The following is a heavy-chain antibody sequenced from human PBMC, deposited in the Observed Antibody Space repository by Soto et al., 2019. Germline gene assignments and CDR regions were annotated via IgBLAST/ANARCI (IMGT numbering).Heavy chain of an antibody. V-gene: IGHV4-4*07. D-gene: IGHD3-10*01. CDR1: GDSIGAHY. J-gene: IGHJ5*02. CDR2: LHASGST. CDR3: ARGRGRVPTVRGLILQFSYFDP. Sequence: QVQLQESGPGLVKPSETLSLTCTVSGDSIGAHYWGWIRQAAGKGLEWIGRLHASGSTDYNPSLKSPVTMSADTSRNQFSLKLTSLTAADTAVYYCARGRGRVPTVRGLILQFSYFDPWGQGILVTVSS.